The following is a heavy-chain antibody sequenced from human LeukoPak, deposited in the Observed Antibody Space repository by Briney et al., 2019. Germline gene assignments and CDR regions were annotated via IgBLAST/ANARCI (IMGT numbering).Heavy chain of an antibody. V-gene: IGHV4-39*07. J-gene: IGHJ6*03. D-gene: IGHD2-2*01. CDR1: GGSISSSSYY. CDR2: IYYSGST. Sequence: SETLSLTCTVSGGSISSSSYYWGWIRQPPGKGLGWIGSIYYSGSTYYNPSLKSRVTISVDTSKNQFSLKLSSVTAADTAVYYCARDRVVPDLYYMDVWGKGTTVTVSS. CDR3: ARDRVVPDLYYMDV.